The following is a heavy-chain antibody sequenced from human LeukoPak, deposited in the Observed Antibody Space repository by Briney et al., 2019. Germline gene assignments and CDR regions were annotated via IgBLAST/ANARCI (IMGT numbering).Heavy chain of an antibody. V-gene: IGHV3-66*01. Sequence: QPGGSLRLSCAASGFTVSSNYMSWVRQAPGKGLEWVSVIYSGGSTYYADSVNGRFTISRHNSKSTLYLQMNSLRAEDTAVYYCAREHGGYYYYGMDVWGQGTTVTVSS. CDR2: IYSGGST. J-gene: IGHJ6*02. CDR3: AREHGGYYYYGMDV. CDR1: GFTVSSNY.